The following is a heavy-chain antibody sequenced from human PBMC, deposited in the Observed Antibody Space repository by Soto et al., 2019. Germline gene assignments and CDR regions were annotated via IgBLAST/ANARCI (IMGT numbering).Heavy chain of an antibody. Sequence: ASVKVSCKASGGAFTDYIFDWVRQAPGQGLEWMGGIIPMFGTPKYAQKFQHRVTISADVSTGTAYMEPTRLRFDDTAVYYCAGGRDQPPVGLYFESWGEGTRVTVSS. D-gene: IGHD1-26*01. V-gene: IGHV1-69*13. CDR3: AGGRDQPPVGLYFES. J-gene: IGHJ4*02. CDR2: IIPMFGTP. CDR1: GGAFTDYI.